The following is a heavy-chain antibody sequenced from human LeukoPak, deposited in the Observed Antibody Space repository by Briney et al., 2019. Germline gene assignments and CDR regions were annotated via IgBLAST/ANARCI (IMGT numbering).Heavy chain of an antibody. CDR1: GFPFSGYA. Sequence: PGCSLTLSRSAAGFPFSGYAMHWVRQAPGKGLEYLSSITTNGGRSYYADSLKGRFIISRDNSKNTLYLQRSSLRVEDTAVYYCVKDSGWTMPPNPVLWGQGTLVTVS. D-gene: IGHD6-25*01. CDR2: ITTNGGRS. V-gene: IGHV3-64D*09. CDR3: VKDSGWTMPPNPVL. J-gene: IGHJ4*01.